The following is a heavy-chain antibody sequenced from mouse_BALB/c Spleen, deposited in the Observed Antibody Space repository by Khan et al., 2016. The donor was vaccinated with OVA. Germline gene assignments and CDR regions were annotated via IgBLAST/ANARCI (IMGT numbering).Heavy chain of an antibody. CDR3: ARESFTTVVATPFAY. J-gene: IGHJ3*01. CDR1: GFTFSNYA. Sequence: EVELVESGGGLVKPGGSLKLSCAASGFTFSNYAMSWVRQTPEKRLKWVATISSGGSYTYFPDSVQGRFTISRDNAKNTLSLQMSSLRSEDTAIYYCARESFTTVVATPFAYWGQGTLVTVSA. D-gene: IGHD1-1*01. CDR2: ISSGGSYT. V-gene: IGHV5-9-3*01.